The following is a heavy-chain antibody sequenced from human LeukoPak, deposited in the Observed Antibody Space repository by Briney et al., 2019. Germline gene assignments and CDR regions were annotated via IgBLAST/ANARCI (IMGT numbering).Heavy chain of an antibody. CDR3: ARDSVAAAGFDY. CDR2: IYHSGST. D-gene: IGHD6-13*01. V-gene: IGHV4-39*07. Sequence: SETLSLTCTVSGGSISSGGYYWSWIRQPPGKGLEWIGEIYHSGSTNYNPSLKSRVTISVDKSKNQFSLRLSSVTAADTAVYYCARDSVAAAGFDYWGQGTLVTVSS. J-gene: IGHJ4*02. CDR1: GGSISSGGYY.